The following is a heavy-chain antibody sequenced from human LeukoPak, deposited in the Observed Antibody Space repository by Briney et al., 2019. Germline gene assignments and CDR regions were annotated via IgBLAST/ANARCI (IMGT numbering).Heavy chain of an antibody. CDR3: ASGLIAAAVRDY. Sequence: GGSLRLSCAASGFTFSSYTMNWLRQAPGKGLEWVSSISSSSSYIYYADSVKGRFTISRDNAKNSLYLQMNSLRAEDTAVYYCASGLIAAAVRDYWGQGTLVTVSS. V-gene: IGHV3-21*01. CDR2: ISSSSSYI. J-gene: IGHJ4*02. D-gene: IGHD6-13*01. CDR1: GFTFSSYT.